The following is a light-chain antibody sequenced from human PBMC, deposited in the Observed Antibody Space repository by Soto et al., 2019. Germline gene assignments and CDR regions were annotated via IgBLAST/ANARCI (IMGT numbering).Light chain of an antibody. Sequence: EQVIRQSLSTVSVPPWYRATLSCRASQSVSSNLAWYQQKPGQAPRLLIYGASTRATGIPARFSGSGSGTEFTLTISSLQSEDFAVYYCQQYNNWPPTTFGQGTKVDI. CDR3: QQYNNWPPTT. CDR2: GAS. V-gene: IGKV3-15*01. J-gene: IGKJ1*01. CDR1: QSVSSN.